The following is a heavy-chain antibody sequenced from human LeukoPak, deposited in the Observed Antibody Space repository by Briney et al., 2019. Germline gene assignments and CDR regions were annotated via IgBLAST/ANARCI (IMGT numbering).Heavy chain of an antibody. CDR3: AAAHGSGSYYRIFDY. J-gene: IGHJ4*02. V-gene: IGHV1-69*13. CDR1: GGTFSSYA. CDR2: IIPIFGTA. Sequence: GASVKVSCKASGGTFSSYAISWVRQAPGQGLEWMGGIIPIFGTANYAQKFQGRVTITADESTSTAYMELSSLRSEDTAVYYCAAAHGSGSYYRIFDYWGQGTLVTVSS. D-gene: IGHD3-10*01.